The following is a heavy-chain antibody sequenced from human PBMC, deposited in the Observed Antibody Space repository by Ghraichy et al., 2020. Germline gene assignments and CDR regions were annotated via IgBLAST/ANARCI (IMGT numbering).Heavy chain of an antibody. Sequence: SETLSLTCTVSGGSISSYYWSWIRQPPGKGLEWIGYIYYSGSTNYNPSLKSRVTISVDTSKNQFSLKLSSVTAADTAVYYCARAPYYYDSSGYPSGDAFDIWGQGTMVTVSS. CDR3: ARAPYYYDSSGYPSGDAFDI. CDR1: GGSISSYY. D-gene: IGHD3-22*01. CDR2: IYYSGST. J-gene: IGHJ3*02. V-gene: IGHV4-59*01.